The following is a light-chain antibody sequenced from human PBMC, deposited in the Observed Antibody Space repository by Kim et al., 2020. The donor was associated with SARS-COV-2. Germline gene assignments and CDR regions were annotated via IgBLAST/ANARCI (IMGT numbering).Light chain of an antibody. J-gene: IGLJ3*02. CDR3: QGWDSSTV. Sequence: ARGQAGRITCGGNNGGSKNGRWYQQTPEQAPVLVIYRDNNRPAGTHRRSAGSNASNAALLTSGRDPTGEEADYYRQGWDSSTVFGGGTQLTVL. CDR1: NGGSKN. V-gene: IGLV3-9*01. CDR2: RDN.